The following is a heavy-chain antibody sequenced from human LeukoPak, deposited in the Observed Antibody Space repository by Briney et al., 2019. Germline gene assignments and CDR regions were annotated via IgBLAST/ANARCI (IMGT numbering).Heavy chain of an antibody. V-gene: IGHV3-15*01. J-gene: IGHJ4*02. CDR3: TTERRYYDSSGYYYAH. CDR1: GGSFSGYY. Sequence: PSETLSLTCAVYGGSFSGYYWSWIRQPPGKGLEWVGRIKSKTDGGTTDYAAPVKGRFTISRDDSKNTLYLQMNSLKTEDTAVYYCTTERRYYDSSGYYYAHWGQGTLVTVSS. CDR2: IKSKTDGGTT. D-gene: IGHD3-22*01.